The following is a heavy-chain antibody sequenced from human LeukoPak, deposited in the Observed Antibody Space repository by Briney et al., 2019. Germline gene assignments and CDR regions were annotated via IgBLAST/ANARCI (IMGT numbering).Heavy chain of an antibody. CDR3: ARRWDY. CDR2: IYYSGST. D-gene: IGHD2-15*01. V-gene: IGHV4-59*08. CDR1: GGSISSYY. Sequence: KPSATLSLTCTVSGGSISSYYWSWIRQPPGKGLEWIGYIYYSGSTNYNPSLKSRVTISVDTSKNQFSLKLSSVTAADTAVYYCARRWDYWGQGTLVTVSS. J-gene: IGHJ4*02.